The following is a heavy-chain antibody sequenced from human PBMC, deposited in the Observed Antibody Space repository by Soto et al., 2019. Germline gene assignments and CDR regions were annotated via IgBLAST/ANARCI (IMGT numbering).Heavy chain of an antibody. CDR1: GYTFTSYG. J-gene: IGHJ3*02. V-gene: IGHV1-18*01. CDR2: ISAYNGNT. Sequence: ASVKVSCKASGYTFTSYGISWVRQAPGQGLEWMGWISAYNGNTNYAQKLQGRVTMTTDTSTSTAYMKLRSLRTDDTAVYYCARASDYDYVWGSDRILHAFDIWGQGTMVTVSS. D-gene: IGHD3-16*02. CDR3: ARASDYDYVWGSDRILHAFDI.